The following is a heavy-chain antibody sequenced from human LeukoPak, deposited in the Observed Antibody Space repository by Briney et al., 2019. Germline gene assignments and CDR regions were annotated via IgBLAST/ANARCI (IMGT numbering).Heavy chain of an antibody. CDR2: ISYDGSNK. V-gene: IGHV3-30*18. Sequence: GGSLRLSCAASGFTFSSYGMHWVRQAPGKGLEWVAVISYDGSNKYYADSVKGRSTISRDNSKNTLYLQMNSLRAEDTAVYYCAKDLDFTFDYWGQGTLVTVSS. CDR1: GFTFSSYG. J-gene: IGHJ4*02. CDR3: AKDLDFTFDY.